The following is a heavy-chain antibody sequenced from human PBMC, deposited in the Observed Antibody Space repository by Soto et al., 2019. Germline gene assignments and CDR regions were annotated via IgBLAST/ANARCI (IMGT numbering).Heavy chain of an antibody. V-gene: IGHV3-21*01. CDR2: ISSASDYI. D-gene: IGHD3-10*01. Sequence: EVQLVESGGGLVKPGGSLRLSCAASGFSFNSYSMNWIRQAPGKGLEWVSSISSASDYIYYADSVKGRFTISRDNAKNSLYLQMNGLRAEDTAVYYCTVDDIWFGAYWGQGTLVTVSS. J-gene: IGHJ4*02. CDR1: GFSFNSYS. CDR3: TVDDIWFGAY.